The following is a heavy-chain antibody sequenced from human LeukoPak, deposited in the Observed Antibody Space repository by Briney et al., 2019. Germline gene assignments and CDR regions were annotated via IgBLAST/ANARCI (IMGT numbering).Heavy chain of an antibody. CDR1: GGSISSYY. V-gene: IGHV4-59*08. J-gene: IGHJ3*02. CDR2: IYYSGST. CDR3: ARSFDTHAFDI. Sequence: PSETLSLTCTVSGGSISSYYWSWIRQPPGKGLEWIGYIYYSGSTNYNPSLKSRVTISVDTSKNQFSLKLSSVTAADTAVYYCARSFDTHAFDIWGQGTVVTVSS.